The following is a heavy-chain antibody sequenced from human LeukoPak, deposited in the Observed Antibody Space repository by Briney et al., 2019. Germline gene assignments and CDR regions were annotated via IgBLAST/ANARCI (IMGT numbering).Heavy chain of an antibody. D-gene: IGHD5-12*01. CDR3: ARGGPNWFDP. Sequence: SETLSLTCNVSGGSISSYYWSWIRQPPGKGLEWIGYIYYSGSTNYNPSPKSRVTISVDTSKNQFSLKLNSVTAADTAVYHCARGGPNWFDPWGQGTLVTVSS. J-gene: IGHJ5*02. V-gene: IGHV4-59*01. CDR1: GGSISSYY. CDR2: IYYSGST.